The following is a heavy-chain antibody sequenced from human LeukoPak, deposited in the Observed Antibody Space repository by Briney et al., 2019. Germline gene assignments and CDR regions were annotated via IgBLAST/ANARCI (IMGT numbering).Heavy chain of an antibody. CDR3: ARQGTAPFDY. D-gene: IGHD2-21*02. J-gene: IGHJ4*02. Sequence: GESLMISCKGSGYSFNTYWIAWVRQLPGKGLEWMGMIFPGESNIRYSPSLQGQVTISADKSTGTAYLQWTSLKASDSAMYYCARQGTAPFDYWGQGTLVTGSS. V-gene: IGHV5-51*01. CDR1: GYSFNTYW. CDR2: IFPGESNI.